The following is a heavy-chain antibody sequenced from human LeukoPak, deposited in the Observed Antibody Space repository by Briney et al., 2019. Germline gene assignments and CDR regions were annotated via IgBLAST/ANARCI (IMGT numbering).Heavy chain of an antibody. CDR2: IKSKTDGGTT. Sequence: GGSLRLSCAASGFTFGNAWMSWVRQAPGKGLEWVGRIKSKTDGGTTDYAAPVKGRFTISRDDSKNTLYLQMNSLKTEDTAVYYCTTEDILTGYSTFDYWGQGTLVTVSS. J-gene: IGHJ4*02. D-gene: IGHD3-9*01. CDR1: GFTFGNAW. V-gene: IGHV3-15*01. CDR3: TTEDILTGYSTFDY.